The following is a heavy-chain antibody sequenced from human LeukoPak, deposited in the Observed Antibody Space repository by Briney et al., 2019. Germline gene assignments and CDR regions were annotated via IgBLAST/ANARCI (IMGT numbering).Heavy chain of an antibody. CDR1: GGFISSGGYY. V-gene: IGHV4-31*03. Sequence: SQTLSLTCTVSGGFISSGGYYWSWIRQHPGKGLEWTGYLYYSGSTYYNPSLKSRVTISVDTSKNQFSLKLSSVTAADTAVYYCARAPVLRYFDWSTSAWYFDLWGRGTLVTVSS. CDR3: ARAPVLRYFDWSTSAWYFDL. J-gene: IGHJ2*01. CDR2: LYYSGST. D-gene: IGHD3-9*01.